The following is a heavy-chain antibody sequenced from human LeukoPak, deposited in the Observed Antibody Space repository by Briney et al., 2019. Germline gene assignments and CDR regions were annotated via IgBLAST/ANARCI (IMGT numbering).Heavy chain of an antibody. CDR1: GYTFTSYY. CDR2: INPSGGST. Sequence: ASVKASCKASGYTFTSYYMHWVRQAPGQGLEWMGIINPSGGSTSYAQKFQGRVTMTRDTSTSTVYMELSSLRSEDTAVYYCAKEYYYDSSGHGSVDYWGQGTLVTVSS. CDR3: AKEYYYDSSGHGSVDY. D-gene: IGHD3-22*01. V-gene: IGHV1-46*01. J-gene: IGHJ4*02.